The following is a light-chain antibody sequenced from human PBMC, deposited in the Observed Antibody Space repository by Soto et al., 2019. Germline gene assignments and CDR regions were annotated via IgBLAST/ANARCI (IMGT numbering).Light chain of an antibody. J-gene: IGLJ2*01. V-gene: IGLV1-40*01. CDR2: GNS. Sequence: QSVLTQPPSVSGAPGQRVTISCTGSSSNIGAGYDVHWYQQLPGTAPKLLIYGNSNRPCGVADRFSGAKSGTSASPAITGLQAEEEAAYYCQSYDSSLIGYVVFGGGTKVTVL. CDR1: SSNIGAGYD. CDR3: QSYDSSLIGYVV.